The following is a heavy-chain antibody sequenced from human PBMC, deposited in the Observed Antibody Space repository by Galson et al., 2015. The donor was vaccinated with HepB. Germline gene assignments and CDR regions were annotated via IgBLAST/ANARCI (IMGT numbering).Heavy chain of an antibody. CDR2: IKQDGSEK. Sequence: SLRLSCAASGFTFSSYWMSWARQAPGKGLEWVANIKQDGSEKYYVDSVKGRFTISRDNAKNSLYLQMNSLRAEDTAVYYCARDSYSAYFDYWGQGTLVTVSS. CDR3: ARDSYSAYFDY. D-gene: IGHD2-15*01. CDR1: GFTFSSYW. V-gene: IGHV3-7*03. J-gene: IGHJ4*02.